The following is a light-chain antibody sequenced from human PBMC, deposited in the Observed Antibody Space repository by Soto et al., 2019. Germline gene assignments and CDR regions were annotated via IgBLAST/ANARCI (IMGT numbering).Light chain of an antibody. CDR2: AAS. CDR1: QSISSY. J-gene: IGKJ4*01. CDR3: QQYGSSLT. Sequence: IQMPQSPSSLSASVGDRVTITCRASQSISSYLNWYQQKPGKAPKLLIYAASSLQSGVPSRFSGSGSGTDFTLTISRLEPEDFAVYYCQQYGSSLTFGGGTKVDIK. V-gene: IGKV1-39*01.